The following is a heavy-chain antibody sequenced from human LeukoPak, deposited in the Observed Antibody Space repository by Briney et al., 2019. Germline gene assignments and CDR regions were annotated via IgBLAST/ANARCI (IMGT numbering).Heavy chain of an antibody. CDR1: GYTLNTYD. D-gene: IGHD3-10*01. CDR2: MNPNNGDT. CDR3: TRGYDTGRYSYGMDV. V-gene: IGHV1-8*01. Sequence: ASVKVSCKASGYTLNTYDINWVRQATGQGLGWMGWMNPNNGDTGYAQKFQGRVTMTRNTSISTAYMELSSLRSEDTAVYYCTRGYDTGRYSYGMDVWGQGTTVIVSS. J-gene: IGHJ6*02.